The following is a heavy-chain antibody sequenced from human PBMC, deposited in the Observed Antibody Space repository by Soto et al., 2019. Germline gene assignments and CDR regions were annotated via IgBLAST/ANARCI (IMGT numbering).Heavy chain of an antibody. Sequence: PSETLSLTCTVSGGSISSSSYYWGWIRQPPGKGLEWIGSIYYSGSTYYNPSLKSRVTISVDTSKNQFSLKLSSVTAADTAVYYCARDISIRRPRGRRIHPSGQATLVTVSS. V-gene: IGHV4-39*07. CDR3: ARDISIRRPRGRRIHP. J-gene: IGHJ5*02. CDR1: GGSISSSSYY. D-gene: IGHD1-20*01. CDR2: IYYSGST.